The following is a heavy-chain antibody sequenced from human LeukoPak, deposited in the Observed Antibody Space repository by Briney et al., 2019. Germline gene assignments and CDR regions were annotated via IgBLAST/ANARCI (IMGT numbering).Heavy chain of an antibody. J-gene: IGHJ4*02. CDR1: VGSISIYY. V-gene: IGHV4-59*08. Sequence: SQTLSLTRTVSVGSISIYYWRCIPHPPAKGLGGVVYIYYSGNTNYNHSLKRRVNISVDTSKNQFSLKLSSVTAADTAVYYCARHPLFRRFWSGYLGEIDYWGQGTLVTVSS. D-gene: IGHD3-3*01. CDR2: IYYSGNT. CDR3: ARHPLFRRFWSGYLGEIDY.